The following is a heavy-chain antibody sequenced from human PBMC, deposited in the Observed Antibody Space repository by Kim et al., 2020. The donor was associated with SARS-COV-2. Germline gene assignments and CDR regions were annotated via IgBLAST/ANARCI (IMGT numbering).Heavy chain of an antibody. D-gene: IGHD3-10*01. V-gene: IGHV1-8*01. Sequence: YAQKFQGRVTMTRRTSINTAYMELSSLRSDDTAVYYCARGFGMVRGVLFAYWGQGTLVTVSS. CDR3: ARGFGMVRGVLFAY. J-gene: IGHJ4*02.